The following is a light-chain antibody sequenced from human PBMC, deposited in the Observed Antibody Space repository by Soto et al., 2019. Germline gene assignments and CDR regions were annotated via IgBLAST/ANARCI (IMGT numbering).Light chain of an antibody. Sequence: EIVMTQSPATLSVSPGERATLSCRASQSVSSNLAWYQQKPGQAPRLLIYGASTRANGIPARFSGSGSGTEFTLTISSLQSEDFAVYYCQQYNNWHPMAFGQGTTVEIK. J-gene: IGKJ1*01. CDR2: GAS. CDR3: QQYNNWHPMA. CDR1: QSVSSN. V-gene: IGKV3-15*01.